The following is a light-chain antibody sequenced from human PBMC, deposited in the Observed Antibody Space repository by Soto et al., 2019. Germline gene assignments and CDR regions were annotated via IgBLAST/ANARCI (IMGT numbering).Light chain of an antibody. CDR1: NSNIGSNT. V-gene: IGLV1-44*01. CDR3: AAWDDSLNGRV. CDR2: YDN. Sequence: SVLTQPPSSSGTPGQRVTISCSGGNSNIGSNTVNWYQQLPGTAPKLLIYYDNLRPSGVPDRISGSKSGTSAFLAISGLQSDDEADYYCAAWDDSLNGRVFGTGTKVTVL. J-gene: IGLJ1*01.